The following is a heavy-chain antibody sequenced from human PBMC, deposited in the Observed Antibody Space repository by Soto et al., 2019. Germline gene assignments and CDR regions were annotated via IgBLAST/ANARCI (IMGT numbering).Heavy chain of an antibody. V-gene: IGHV1-69*06. CDR2: IIPIFGTA. Sequence: SVKVSCKASGGTFSSYAISWVRQAPGQGLEWMGGIIPIFGTANYAQKFQGRVTITADKSTSTAYMELSSLRSEDTAVYYCARVGEQQLVGGTYYYYGMDVWGQGTTVTVYS. CDR1: GGTFSSYA. D-gene: IGHD6-13*01. CDR3: ARVGEQQLVGGTYYYYGMDV. J-gene: IGHJ6*02.